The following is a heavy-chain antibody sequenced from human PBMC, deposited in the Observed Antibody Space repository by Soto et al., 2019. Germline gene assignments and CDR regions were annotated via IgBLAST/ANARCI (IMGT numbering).Heavy chain of an antibody. CDR1: GVTFSSFS. D-gene: IGHD6-6*01. CDR3: ARASGEQLVRRGFYYYYMAV. Sequence: EVQLVESGGGLVKPGGSLRLSCAASGVTFSSFSFNWVRQAPGKGLEWVSFILSSSAFIYYADSVKGRFTISRDNDKNSRYLQMNSLNYEDTAVYYCARASGEQLVRRGFYYYYMAVWGKGTTVTVSS. V-gene: IGHV3-21*01. J-gene: IGHJ6*03. CDR2: ILSSSAFI.